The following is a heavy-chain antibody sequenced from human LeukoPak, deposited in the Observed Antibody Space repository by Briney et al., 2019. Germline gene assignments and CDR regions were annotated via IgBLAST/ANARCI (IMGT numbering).Heavy chain of an antibody. Sequence: GTSLRLSCAASGFHFSAHGMNWIRQAPGKGLEWVSGISPSGDITYYADSVMGRFTISRDNRKSTVSLQMNSLRAEDTALYYCVRDLDWGAFDVWGQGRMVTVSS. V-gene: IGHV3-23*01. CDR2: ISPSGDIT. D-gene: IGHD3/OR15-3a*01. CDR1: GFHFSAHG. CDR3: VRDLDWGAFDV. J-gene: IGHJ3*01.